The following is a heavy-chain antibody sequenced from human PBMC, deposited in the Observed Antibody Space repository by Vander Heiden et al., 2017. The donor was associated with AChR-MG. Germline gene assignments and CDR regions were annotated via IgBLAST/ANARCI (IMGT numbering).Heavy chain of an antibody. D-gene: IGHD1-26*01. CDR2: ISYDGSNK. CDR3: ARERAYRSYYFDY. Sequence: QVQLVESGGGVVQPGRSLRLSCAASGFTFSSYAMHWVRQAPGKGLEWVAVISYDGSNKYYADSVKGRFTITRDNSKNTLYLQMNSLRAEDTAVYYCARERAYRSYYFDYWGQGTLVTVSS. CDR1: GFTFSSYA. J-gene: IGHJ4*02. V-gene: IGHV3-30-3*01.